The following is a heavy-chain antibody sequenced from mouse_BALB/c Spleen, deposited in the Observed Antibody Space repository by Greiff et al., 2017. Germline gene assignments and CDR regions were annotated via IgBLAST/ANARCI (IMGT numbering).Heavy chain of an antibody. D-gene: IGHD4-1*01. CDR3: ASPSITGNYAMDY. J-gene: IGHJ4*01. CDR2: IYPGNVNT. V-gene: IGHV1S56*01. Sequence: QVQLKQSGPELVKPGASVRISCKASGYTFTSYYIHWVKQRPGQGLEWIGWIYPGNVNTKYNEKFKGKATLTADKSSSTAYMQLSSLTSEDSAVYFCASPSITGNYAMDYWGQGTSVTVSS. CDR1: GYTFTSYY.